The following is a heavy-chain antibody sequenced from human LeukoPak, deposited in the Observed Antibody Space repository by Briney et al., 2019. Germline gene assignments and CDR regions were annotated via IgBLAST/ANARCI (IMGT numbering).Heavy chain of an antibody. D-gene: IGHD3-22*01. Sequence: PGGSLRLSCAASGFTFSSYGMNWVRQAPGKGLEWVSIIYSGGSTYYADSVKGRFTISRDNSKNTLYLQMNSLRAEDTAVYYCARDQHYYDRSGYYYPYYFDYWGQGTLVTVSS. J-gene: IGHJ4*02. CDR1: GFTFSSYG. V-gene: IGHV3-53*01. CDR3: ARDQHYYDRSGYYYPYYFDY. CDR2: IYSGGST.